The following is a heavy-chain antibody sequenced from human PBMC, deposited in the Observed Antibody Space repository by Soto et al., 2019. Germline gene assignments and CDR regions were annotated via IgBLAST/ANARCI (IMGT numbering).Heavy chain of an antibody. CDR2: IRSKAYGGTT. CDR3: TRVLLWAEAFFFDY. J-gene: IGHJ4*02. Sequence: GGSLRLSCTASGFTFGDYAMSWFRQAPGKGLEWVGFIRSKAYGGTTEYAASVKGRFTISRDDSKSIAYLQMNSLKTEDTAVYYCTRVLLWAEAFFFDYWGQGTLVTVSS. V-gene: IGHV3-49*03. CDR1: GFTFGDYA. D-gene: IGHD3-3*02.